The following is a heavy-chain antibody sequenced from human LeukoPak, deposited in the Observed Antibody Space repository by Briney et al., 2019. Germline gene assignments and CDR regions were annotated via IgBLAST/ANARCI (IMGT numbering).Heavy chain of an antibody. J-gene: IGHJ4*02. CDR3: AKVSGYCSGGSCPDY. V-gene: IGHV3-30*18. D-gene: IGHD2-15*01. CDR1: GFTFSSYG. Sequence: GGSLRLSCAASGFTFSSYGMHWVRQAPGKGLEWVAVISYDGSNKYYADSVKGRFTISRDNSKNTLYLQMNSLRAEDTAVYYCAKVSGYCSGGSCPDYWGQGTLVTVSS. CDR2: ISYDGSNK.